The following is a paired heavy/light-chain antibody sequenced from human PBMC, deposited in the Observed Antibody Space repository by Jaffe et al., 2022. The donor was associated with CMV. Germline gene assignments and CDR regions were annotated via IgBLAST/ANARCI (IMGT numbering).Heavy chain of an antibody. J-gene: IGHJ5*02. CDR3: AKSATDYYDVNWFDP. D-gene: IGHD3-16*01. CDR2: ISAHTGNT. Sequence: QVHLVQSGAEVKKPGASVKVSCKTSGYTKNGISWVRQAPGQGLEWMGWISAHTGNTDYARNFQGRLSLTTDTSTNTAYMELRSLTSDDTAVYYCAKSATDYYDVNWFDPWGQGTLVTVSS. CDR1: GYTKNG. V-gene: IGHV1-18*01.
Light chain of an antibody. V-gene: IGKV3-15*01. CDR1: QSVRSN. CDR2: GAS. Sequence: EIVMTQSPGTLSVSPGERATLSCRASQSVRSNLAWYQQKPGQVPRLLIYGASTRATGVPARFSGSGSGTEFTLTISSLQSEDFAVYYCQQYDNWPPLTFGGGTKVEIK. CDR3: QQYDNWPPLT. J-gene: IGKJ4*01.